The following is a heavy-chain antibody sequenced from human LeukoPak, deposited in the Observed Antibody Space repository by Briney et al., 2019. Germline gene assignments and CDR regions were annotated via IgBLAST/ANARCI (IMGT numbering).Heavy chain of an antibody. V-gene: IGHV4-30-2*01. D-gene: IGHD3-9*01. CDR1: GGSISNGGYS. J-gene: IGHJ6*02. Sequence: SETLSLTCVVSGGSISNGGYSWNWIRQPPGKGLEWIGYIYHSGSTYYNPSLKSRVTISVDRSKNQFSLKLSSVTAADTAVYYCARVEEGDDILTGYSSPGFYYGMDVWGQGTTVTVSS. CDR2: IYHSGST. CDR3: ARVEEGDDILTGYSSPGFYYGMDV.